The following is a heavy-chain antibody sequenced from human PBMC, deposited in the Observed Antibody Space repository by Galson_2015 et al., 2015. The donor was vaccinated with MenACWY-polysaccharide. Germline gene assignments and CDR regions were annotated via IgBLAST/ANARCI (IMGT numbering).Heavy chain of an antibody. CDR2: IYSGGSS. D-gene: IGHD3-10*01. J-gene: IGHJ5*02. CDR3: ARGQFSRFGEDNWFDP. CDR1: GFSVSRNY. Sequence: SLRLSCAASGFSVSRNYVSWVRQAPGKGLEWLSVIYSGGSSYHVDSVRGRFTISRDNSKNTLYFQMNSLRAEDTAVYYCARGQFSRFGEDNWFDPWGRGTLVTVSS. V-gene: IGHV3-53*01.